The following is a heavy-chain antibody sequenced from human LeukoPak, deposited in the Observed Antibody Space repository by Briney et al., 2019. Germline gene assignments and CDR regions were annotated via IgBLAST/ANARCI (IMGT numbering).Heavy chain of an antibody. CDR3: ARGPPPDFDY. V-gene: IGHV4-30-2*01. J-gene: IGHJ4*02. CDR2: IYHSGST. Sequence: SETLSLTCTVSGGSISSGGYYWSWIRQLPGKGLEWIGYIYHSGSTYYNPSLKSRVTISVDRSKNQFSLKLSSVTAADTAVYYCARGPPPDFDYWGRGTLVTVSS. CDR1: GGSISSGGYY.